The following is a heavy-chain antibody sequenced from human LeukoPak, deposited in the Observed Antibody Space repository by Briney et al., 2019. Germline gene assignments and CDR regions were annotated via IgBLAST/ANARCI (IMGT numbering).Heavy chain of an antibody. CDR1: GGSISSSSYY. V-gene: IGHV4-39*02. Sequence: SETLSLTCAVSGGSISSSSYYWGWIRQPPGKGLEWIGSIYYSGSTYYNPSLKSRVTISVDTSKNQFSLKLSSVTAADTAVYYCAGEPTYYYGSGSYYFDYWGQGTLVTVSS. J-gene: IGHJ4*02. D-gene: IGHD3-10*01. CDR2: IYYSGST. CDR3: AGEPTYYYGSGSYYFDY.